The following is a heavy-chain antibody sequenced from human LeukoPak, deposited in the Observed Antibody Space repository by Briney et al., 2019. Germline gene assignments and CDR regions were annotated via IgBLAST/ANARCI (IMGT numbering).Heavy chain of an antibody. CDR2: ISGSGSTV. CDR3: ARDRDSAGRFPSWFVP. J-gene: IGHJ5*02. Sequence: GGSLRLSCAASGFTFSSYEMNWVRQAPGKGLEWVSYISGSGSTVSYADSVKGRFTISRDNAKNSLYLQMNSLRAEDTAVYYCARDRDSAGRFPSWFVPWGQGTLVTVSS. D-gene: IGHD3-10*01. CDR1: GFTFSSYE. V-gene: IGHV3-48*03.